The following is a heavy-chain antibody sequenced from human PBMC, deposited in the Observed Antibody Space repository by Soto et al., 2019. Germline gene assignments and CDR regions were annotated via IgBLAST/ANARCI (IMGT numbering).Heavy chain of an antibody. CDR1: GFTSTSSA. J-gene: IGHJ5*02. V-gene: IGHV1-58*01. D-gene: IGHD2-2*01. CDR2: IVVGSGNT. CDR3: AATRVPAATWRLDP. Sequence: SVKVSCKASGFTSTSSAVQWVRQARGQRLEWIGWIVVGSGNTNYAQKFQERVTITRDMSTSTAYMELSSLRSEDTAVYYCAATRVPAATWRLDPWGQGTLVTVSS.